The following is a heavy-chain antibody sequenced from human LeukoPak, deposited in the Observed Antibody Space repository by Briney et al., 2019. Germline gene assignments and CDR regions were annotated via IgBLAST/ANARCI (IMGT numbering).Heavy chain of an antibody. V-gene: IGHV4-59*01. CDR3: ARVPVVGATAEVAFDI. CDR2: IYYSGST. CDR1: GGSISSYY. Sequence: SETLSLTCTVSGGSISSYYWSWIRQPPGKGLEWFGYIYYSGSTNYNPSLKSRVTISVDTSKNQFSLKLSSVTAADTAVYYCARVPVVGATAEVAFDIWGQGTMVTVSS. D-gene: IGHD1-26*01. J-gene: IGHJ3*02.